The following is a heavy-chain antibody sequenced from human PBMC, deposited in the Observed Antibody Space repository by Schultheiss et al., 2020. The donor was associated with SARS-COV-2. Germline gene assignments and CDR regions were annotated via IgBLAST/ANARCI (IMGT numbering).Heavy chain of an antibody. D-gene: IGHD2-15*01. CDR2: ISSSGSTI. Sequence: GGSLRLSCAASGFTFSDYYMSWIRQAPGKGLEWVSYISSSGSTIYYADSVKGRFTISRDNAKNSLYLQMNNLRAEDTAVYYCAKILVAAGTPFDYWGQGTLVTVSS. CDR1: GFTFSDYY. J-gene: IGHJ4*02. CDR3: AKILVAAGTPFDY. V-gene: IGHV3-11*04.